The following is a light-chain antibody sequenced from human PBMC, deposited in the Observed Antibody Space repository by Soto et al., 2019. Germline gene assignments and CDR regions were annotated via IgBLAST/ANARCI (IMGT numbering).Light chain of an antibody. CDR1: QSVRTY. CDR3: QQRDIWPWT. Sequence: EIVLTQSPVTLSLSPGERATLSCRASQSVRTYLAWYQVKPGQAPRLLIYDAYKRATGIPARFSGSGSGTDFTLTISSLEPEDFAVYYCQQRDIWPWTFGQGTKVDIK. J-gene: IGKJ1*01. CDR2: DAY. V-gene: IGKV3-11*01.